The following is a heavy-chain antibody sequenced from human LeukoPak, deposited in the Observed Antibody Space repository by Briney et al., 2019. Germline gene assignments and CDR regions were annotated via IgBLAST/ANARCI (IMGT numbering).Heavy chain of an antibody. V-gene: IGHV3-21*01. CDR3: ARGGWVELPNDY. Sequence: GGSLRLSCAASGFTFSSYGMNWVRQAPGKGLEWVSSISSSSSYIYYADSVKGRFTISRDNAKNSLYLQMSSLRAEDTAVYYCARGGWVELPNDYWGQGTLVTVSS. D-gene: IGHD1-7*01. CDR2: ISSSSSYI. J-gene: IGHJ4*02. CDR1: GFTFSSYG.